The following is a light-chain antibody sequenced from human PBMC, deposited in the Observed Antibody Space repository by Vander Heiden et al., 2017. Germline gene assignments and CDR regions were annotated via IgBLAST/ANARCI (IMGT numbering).Light chain of an antibody. CDR3: CSYAGTYTYV. CDR2: DVS. CDR1: SSDVGGYNY. J-gene: IGLJ1*01. V-gene: IGLV2-11*01. Sequence: QSALTQPRSVSGSAGQSVTIPCTGTSSDVGGYNYVSWYQQHPGKAPKLMIYDVSERPSGVPDRFSGSKSGNTASLTISGLQAEDEADYYCCSYAGTYTYVFGTGTKVTVL.